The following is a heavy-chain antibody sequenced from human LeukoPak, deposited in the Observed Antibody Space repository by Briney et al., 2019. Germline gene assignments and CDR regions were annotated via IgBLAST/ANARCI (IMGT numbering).Heavy chain of an antibody. J-gene: IGHJ4*02. Sequence: GGSLRLSRAASGFTVSSNYMSWVRQAPGKGLEWVSVIYSGGSTYYADSVKGRFTISRDNSKNTLYLQMNSLRAEDTAVYYCAREIAAAGYFDYWGQGTLVTVSS. CDR1: GFTVSSNY. V-gene: IGHV3-53*01. D-gene: IGHD6-13*01. CDR2: IYSGGST. CDR3: AREIAAAGYFDY.